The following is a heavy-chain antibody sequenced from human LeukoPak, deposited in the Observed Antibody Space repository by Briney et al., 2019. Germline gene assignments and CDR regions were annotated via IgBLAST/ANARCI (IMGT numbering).Heavy chain of an antibody. Sequence: GGSLRLSCAASGFTFSSSWMSWVRQAPGKGLEWVAHIKQDGSDKYYVDSVKGRFTISRDNAKNSMYLQLNSLRVEDTAMYYCARHSSGSYYTYWGQGTLVTVSS. J-gene: IGHJ4*02. CDR1: GFTFSSSW. D-gene: IGHD3-10*01. CDR2: IKQDGSDK. V-gene: IGHV3-7*01. CDR3: ARHSSGSYYTY.